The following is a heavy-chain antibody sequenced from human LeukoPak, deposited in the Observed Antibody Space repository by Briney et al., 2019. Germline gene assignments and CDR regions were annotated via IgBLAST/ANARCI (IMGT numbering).Heavy chain of an antibody. Sequence: GGSLRLSCAASGFTFSSYWMSWVRQAPGKGLEWVANIKQDGSEKYYVDSVKGRFTISRDNAKNSLYLQMNSLRAEDTAVYYCARVGDYYGSGSDYFDYWGQGTLVTVSS. V-gene: IGHV3-7*01. CDR2: IKQDGSEK. J-gene: IGHJ4*02. CDR1: GFTFSSYW. D-gene: IGHD3-10*01. CDR3: ARVGDYYGSGSDYFDY.